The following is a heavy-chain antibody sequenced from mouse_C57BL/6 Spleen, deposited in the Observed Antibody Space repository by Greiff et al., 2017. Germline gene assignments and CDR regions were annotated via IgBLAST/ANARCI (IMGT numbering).Heavy chain of an antibody. CDR2: IDPSDSYT. V-gene: IGHV1-50*01. J-gene: IGHJ3*01. Sequence: QVQLQQPGAELVKPGASVKLSCKASGYTFTSYWMQWVKQRPGQGLEWIGEIDPSDSYTNYNQKFKGKATLTGDTSSSPAYMQLSSLTSEDSAVYYGTSHAYVTGSRWFAYWGKGTLVTVSA. D-gene: IGHD1-2*01. CDR1: GYTFTSYW. CDR3: TSHAYVTGSRWFAY.